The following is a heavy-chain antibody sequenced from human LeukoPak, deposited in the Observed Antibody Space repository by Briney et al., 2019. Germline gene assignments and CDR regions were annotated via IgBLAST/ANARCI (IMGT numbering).Heavy chain of an antibody. V-gene: IGHV1-2*04. CDR1: GYTITDYY. CDR2: IIPNTGGT. CDR3: ARGSPSYAQWHFDL. D-gene: IGHD2/OR15-2a*01. J-gene: IGHJ2*01. Sequence: ASVKVSCTASGYTITDYYLHWARQAPGQGLEWMGWIIPNTGGTNYAQKFQDWVTMSSDTSISTAYMELSSLRSDDTAVYYCARGSPSYAQWHFDLWGRGTLVTVSS.